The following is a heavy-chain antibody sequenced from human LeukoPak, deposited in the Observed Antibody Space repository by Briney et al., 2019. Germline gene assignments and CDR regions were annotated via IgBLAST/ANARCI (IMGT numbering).Heavy chain of an antibody. CDR1: GGTFTIYA. CDR3: ARSGYCSGGSCYSNYYYGMDV. V-gene: IGHV1-69*01. Sequence: SVTVSFKASGGTFTIYAISWVRQAPGQGIEWMGGIIPIFGTANYAQKYQGRVTITADESTSTAYMELSSLRSEDTAVYYCARSGYCSGGSCYSNYYYGMDVWGKGTTVTVSS. CDR2: IIPIFGTA. D-gene: IGHD2-15*01. J-gene: IGHJ6*04.